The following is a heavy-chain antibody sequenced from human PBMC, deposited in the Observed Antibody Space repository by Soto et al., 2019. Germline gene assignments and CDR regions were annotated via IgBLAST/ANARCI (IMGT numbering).Heavy chain of an antibody. CDR3: ARDRQLLSDYYYYGMDG. Sequence: ASVKVCCKASGYTFTSYGISWVRQAPGQGLEWMGWISAYNGNTNYAQKLQGRVTMTTDTSTSTAYMELRSLRSDDTAVYYCARDRQLLSDYYYYGMDGWCQAPTVSVSS. CDR1: GYTFTSYG. CDR2: ISAYNGNT. V-gene: IGHV1-18*01. J-gene: IGHJ6*02. D-gene: IGHD2-2*01.